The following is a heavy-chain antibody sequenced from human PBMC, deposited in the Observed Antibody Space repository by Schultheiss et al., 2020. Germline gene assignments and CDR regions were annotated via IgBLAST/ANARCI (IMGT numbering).Heavy chain of an antibody. V-gene: IGHV1-2*02. CDR1: GYTFTDNY. CDR2: IYPNSGGT. J-gene: IGHJ5*02. D-gene: IGHD3-10*01. CDR3: ARDEPVWFGEEDWFDP. Sequence: ASVKVSCKASGYTFTDNYMHWVRQAPGQGLEWMGWIYPNSGGTNYAQKLQGRVTMTTDTSTSTAYMELRSLRSDDTAVYYCARDEPVWFGEEDWFDPWGQGTLVTVSS.